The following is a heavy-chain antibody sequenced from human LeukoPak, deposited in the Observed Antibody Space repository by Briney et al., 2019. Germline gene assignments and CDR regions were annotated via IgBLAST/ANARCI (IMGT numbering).Heavy chain of an antibody. V-gene: IGHV4-61*09. CDR3: ARSKGTYYDFWSGAGGSWFDP. Sequence: SETLSLTCTVSGGSISSGSYYWSWIRQPAGKGLEWIGHIYTSGSTNYNPSLKSRVTISVDTSKNQFSLKLSSVTAADTAVYYCARSKGTYYDFWSGAGGSWFDPWGQGTLVTVSS. CDR2: IYTSGST. D-gene: IGHD3-3*01. CDR1: GGSISSGSYY. J-gene: IGHJ5*02.